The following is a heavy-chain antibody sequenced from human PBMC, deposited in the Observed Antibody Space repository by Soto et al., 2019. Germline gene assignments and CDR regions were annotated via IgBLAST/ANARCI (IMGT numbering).Heavy chain of an antibody. CDR1: GFTFSSYS. Sequence: GGSLRLSCAASGFTFSSYSMNWVRQAPGKGLEWVSSISSSSSYIYYADSVKGRFTISRDNAKNSLYLQMNSLRAEDTAVYYCAASTVGYCSGGSCYSFGVFDYWGQGTLVTVSS. D-gene: IGHD2-15*01. CDR3: AASTVGYCSGGSCYSFGVFDY. CDR2: ISSSSSYI. J-gene: IGHJ4*02. V-gene: IGHV3-21*01.